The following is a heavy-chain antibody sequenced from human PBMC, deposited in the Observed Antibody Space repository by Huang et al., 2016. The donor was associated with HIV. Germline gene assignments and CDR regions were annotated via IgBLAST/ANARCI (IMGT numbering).Heavy chain of an antibody. CDR1: GYTLSELS. Sequence: QVQLTQSGAEVKKPGASVKVSCKVSGYTLSELSMNWVRQAPRKGLEWMGGLDPEDEETIYAQKCQGRLTMTEDTSADTAYMELASLRSEDTAVYYCATGKYGSSFNYWGQGTLVTVSS. D-gene: IGHD2-2*01. CDR3: ATGKYGSSFNY. CDR2: LDPEDEET. J-gene: IGHJ4*02. V-gene: IGHV1-24*01.